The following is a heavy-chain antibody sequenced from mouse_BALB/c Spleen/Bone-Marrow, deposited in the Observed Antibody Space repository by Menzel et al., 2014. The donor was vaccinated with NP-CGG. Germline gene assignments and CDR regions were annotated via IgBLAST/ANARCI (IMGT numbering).Heavy chain of an antibody. Sequence: DVMLVESGGGSVQPGGSRKLSCAASGFTFSSFGMHWVRQAPEKGLEWVAYISSGSSTIYYADTVKGRFTISRDNPKNTLFLQMTSLRSEDTAMYYCARYGNYFYAMDYWGQGTSVAVSS. CDR3: ARYGNYFYAMDY. CDR1: GFTFSSFG. D-gene: IGHD2-1*01. J-gene: IGHJ4*01. CDR2: ISSGSSTI. V-gene: IGHV5-17*02.